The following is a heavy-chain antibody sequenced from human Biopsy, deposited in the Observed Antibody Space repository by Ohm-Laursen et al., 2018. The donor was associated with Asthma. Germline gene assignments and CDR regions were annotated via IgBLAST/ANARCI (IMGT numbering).Heavy chain of an antibody. CDR1: GGSITSSSYY. Sequence: TLSLTCTVSGGSITSSSYYWSWIRQLPVKGLEWIGYIYYSGSTYYNPSLKSRVSISLDTSKNQFSLSLTSVTAADTAVYYCARTTYGDDGFDTWGQGTLVTVSS. J-gene: IGHJ5*02. CDR2: IYYSGST. D-gene: IGHD4-17*01. CDR3: ARTTYGDDGFDT. V-gene: IGHV4-31*03.